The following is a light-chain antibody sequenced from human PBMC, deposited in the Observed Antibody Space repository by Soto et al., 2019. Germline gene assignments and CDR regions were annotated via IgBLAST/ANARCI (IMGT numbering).Light chain of an antibody. J-gene: IGKJ3*01. CDR1: QSVSDSY. Sequence: PGERATLSCRASQSVSDSYLAWYQQKPGQAPRLLIYASSSATGIPDRFSGSGSGTDFTLTISRLEPEDFAVYYCQHYGTSALFGPGTKVDIK. CDR3: QHYGTSAL. V-gene: IGKV3-20*01. CDR2: AS.